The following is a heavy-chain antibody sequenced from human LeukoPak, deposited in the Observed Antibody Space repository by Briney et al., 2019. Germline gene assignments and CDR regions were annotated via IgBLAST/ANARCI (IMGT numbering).Heavy chain of an antibody. J-gene: IGHJ4*02. CDR1: GFTFSSYS. CDR2: ISSSSSYI. Sequence: GGSLRLSCAASGFTFSSYSMNWVRQAPGKGLEWVSSISSSSSYIYYADSVKGRFTISRDNSKNTLYLQMNSLRVEDTALYYCAKRNSTGWYYFDYWGQGTLVTVSS. CDR3: AKRNSTGWYYFDY. D-gene: IGHD6-19*01. V-gene: IGHV3-21*04.